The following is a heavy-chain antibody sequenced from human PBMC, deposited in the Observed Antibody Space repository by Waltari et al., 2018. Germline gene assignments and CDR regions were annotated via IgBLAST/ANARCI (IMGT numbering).Heavy chain of an antibody. CDR2: IIPIFGTA. J-gene: IGHJ4*02. V-gene: IGHV1-69*13. CDR1: GGTFSSYA. D-gene: IGHD1-7*01. Sequence: QVQLVQSGAEVKKPGSSVKVSCKASGGTFSSYAISWVRQAPGQGLEWMGGIIPIFGTANYEQKFQGRVTITADESTSTAYMELSSLRSEDTAVYYCARVGELPKIKYYFDYWGQGTLVTVSS. CDR3: ARVGELPKIKYYFDY.